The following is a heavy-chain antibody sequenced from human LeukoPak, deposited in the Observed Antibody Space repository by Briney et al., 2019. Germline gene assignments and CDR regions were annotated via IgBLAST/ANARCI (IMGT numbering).Heavy chain of an antibody. CDR2: ISSSSSYI. Sequence: AGGSLRLSCAASGFTFSSYSMNWVRQAPGKGLEWVSSISSSSSYIYYADSVKGRFTISRDNAKNSLYLQMNSLRAEDTAVYYCARDLSGPLAAAGTPDAFDIWGQGTMVTVSS. CDR1: GFTFSSYS. J-gene: IGHJ3*02. CDR3: ARDLSGPLAAAGTPDAFDI. V-gene: IGHV3-21*01. D-gene: IGHD6-13*01.